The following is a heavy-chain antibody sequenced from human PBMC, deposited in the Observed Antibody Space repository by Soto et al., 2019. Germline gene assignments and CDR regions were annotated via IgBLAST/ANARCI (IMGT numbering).Heavy chain of an antibody. V-gene: IGHV3-23*01. D-gene: IGHD4-17*01. J-gene: IGHJ4*02. CDR2: ISGSGGST. Sequence: PGGSLRLSCSASGFTFSSYAMSWVRQAPGKGLEWVSAISGSGGSTYYADSVKGRFTISRDNSKNTLYLQMNSLRAEDTAVYYCAKDPDDYGQTTPPSSWGQGTLVTVSS. CDR1: GFTFSSYA. CDR3: AKDPDDYGQTTPPSS.